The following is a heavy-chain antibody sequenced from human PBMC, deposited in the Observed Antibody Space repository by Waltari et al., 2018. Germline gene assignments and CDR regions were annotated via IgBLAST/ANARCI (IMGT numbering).Heavy chain of an antibody. CDR2: IDTSSSYI. J-gene: IGHJ4*02. D-gene: IGHD1-26*01. Sequence: EVQLVESGGGLVKPGGSLRLSWVASGVTFRGYSMNWVRQAPEKGLEWVSSIDTSSSYIYYADSVRGRFTISRDNAQNSLYLQMNSLRAEDTAVYYCARGSRVGAVGYDYWGQGTLVTVSS. V-gene: IGHV3-21*01. CDR1: GVTFRGYS. CDR3: ARGSRVGAVGYDY.